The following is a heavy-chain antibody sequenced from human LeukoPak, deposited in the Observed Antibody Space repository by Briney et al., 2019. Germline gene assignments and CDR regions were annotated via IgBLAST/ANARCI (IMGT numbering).Heavy chain of an antibody. D-gene: IGHD3-10*01. J-gene: IGHJ1*01. CDR3: ARQPFGPGTYLQY. Sequence: GGSLRLSCAASGFSVNSNYMSWVRQAPGKGLEWVGVIYTGGDTDHADALKGRFTISRDNAKNILSLHMNSLRAEDTAVYYCARQPFGPGTYLQYWGQGTLVIVSS. V-gene: IGHV3-66*04. CDR1: GFSVNSNY. CDR2: IYTGGDT.